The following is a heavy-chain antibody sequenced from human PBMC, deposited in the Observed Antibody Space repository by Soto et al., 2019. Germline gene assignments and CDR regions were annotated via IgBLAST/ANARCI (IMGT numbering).Heavy chain of an antibody. D-gene: IGHD6-19*01. CDR1: GFNFKKFA. CDR2: ISCCGGST. Sequence: GGSLRLSCEASGFNFKKFAMGWVRKAPGEGLEWVSGISCCGGSTFYADSVKGRFSLAKDDSKNTLSLQLNSLRVEDTAHYYCAKADGEQWLIPHLDNWGQGTQVTGLL. V-gene: IGHV3-23*01. CDR3: AKADGEQWLIPHLDN. J-gene: IGHJ1*01.